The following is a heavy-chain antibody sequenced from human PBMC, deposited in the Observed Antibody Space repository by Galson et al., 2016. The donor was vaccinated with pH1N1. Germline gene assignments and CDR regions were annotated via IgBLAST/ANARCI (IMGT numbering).Heavy chain of an antibody. D-gene: IGHD4-17*01. J-gene: IGHJ3*02. Sequence: QSGAEVKKPGESLKISCKASGYRFTNYWIAWVRQVPGKGLEWVGVVNPGGSTIRYSPPFQGRVTISSDNSINTAYLQWVSLKASDTATYYCARQYDFGDYRGNAFDIWGLGTMVIGSA. CDR1: GYRFTNYW. CDR2: VNPGGSTI. CDR3: ARQYDFGDYRGNAFDI. V-gene: IGHV5-51*03.